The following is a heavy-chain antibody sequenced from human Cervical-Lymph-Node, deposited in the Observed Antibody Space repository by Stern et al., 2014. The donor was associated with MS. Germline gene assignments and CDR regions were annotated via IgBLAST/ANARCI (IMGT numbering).Heavy chain of an antibody. CDR1: GGSISSYY. J-gene: IGHJ4*02. Sequence: QVQLQQSGPGLVKHSETLSLTCTVSGGSISSYYWSWIRQPPGKGLEWIGYIYYSGSTNYNPSLKSRVTISVATSKNQLSLKLSSVTAADTAVYYCARDDTGYFDYWGQGTLVTVSS. V-gene: IGHV4-59*01. CDR2: IYYSGST. CDR3: ARDDTGYFDY.